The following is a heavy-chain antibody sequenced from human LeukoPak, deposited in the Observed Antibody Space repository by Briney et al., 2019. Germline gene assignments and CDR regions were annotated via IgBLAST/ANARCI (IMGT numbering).Heavy chain of an antibody. CDR2: IKQDGSEK. Sequence: GGSLRLSCAASGFTFSSYGMHWVRQAPGKGLEWVANIKQDGSEKYYVDSVKGRFTISRDNAKNSLYLQMNSLRAEDTAVYYCARVRADYYYYMDVWGKGTTVTVSS. CDR1: GFTFSSYG. V-gene: IGHV3-7*01. CDR3: ARVRADYYYYMDV. J-gene: IGHJ6*03.